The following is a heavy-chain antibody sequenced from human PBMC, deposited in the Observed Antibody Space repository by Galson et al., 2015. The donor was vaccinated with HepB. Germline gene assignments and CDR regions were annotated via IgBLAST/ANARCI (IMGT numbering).Heavy chain of an antibody. J-gene: IGHJ4*02. CDR1: GFTFSRCR. Sequence: SLRLSCAASGFTFSRCRMHWVRRAPGKGLVWVPHINNDGSSTTYADSVKGRFTISRDNAKNTLYLQMNSLRVEDTAVYYCASLGSRDGYNGGGDYWGQGTLVTVSS. D-gene: IGHD5-24*01. V-gene: IGHV3-74*01. CDR2: INNDGSST. CDR3: ASLGSRDGYNGGGDY.